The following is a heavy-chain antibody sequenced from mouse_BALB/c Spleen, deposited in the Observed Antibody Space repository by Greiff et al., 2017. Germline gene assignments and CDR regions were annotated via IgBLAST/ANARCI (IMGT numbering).Heavy chain of an antibody. CDR3: AREVRYYYAMDY. D-gene: IGHD2-14*01. J-gene: IGHJ4*01. CDR1: GFTFSSFG. Sequence: DVHLVESGGGLVQPGGSRKLSCAASGFTFSSFGMHWVRQAPEKGLEWVAYISSGSSTIYYAATVKGRFTISRDNPKNTLFLQMTSLRSEDTAMYYCAREVRYYYAMDYWGQGTSVTVSS. CDR2: ISSGSSTI. V-gene: IGHV5-17*02.